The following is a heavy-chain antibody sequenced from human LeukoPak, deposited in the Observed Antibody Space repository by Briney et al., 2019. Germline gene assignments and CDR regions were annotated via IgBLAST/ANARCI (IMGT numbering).Heavy chain of an antibody. D-gene: IGHD2-2*01. CDR2: ISPNSGDT. CDR3: ARESACGTTNCLAPADWLDP. J-gene: IGHJ5*02. Sequence: ASVKLSCKASGYTFTGYYKHWVRQAPGQGLEWMGWISPNSGDTDIAQKFQGRVTMTRDTSIATSYMEVDSLTSDDTAVYYCARESACGTTNCLAPADWLDPWGQGTLVIVSS. V-gene: IGHV1-2*02. CDR1: GYTFTGYY.